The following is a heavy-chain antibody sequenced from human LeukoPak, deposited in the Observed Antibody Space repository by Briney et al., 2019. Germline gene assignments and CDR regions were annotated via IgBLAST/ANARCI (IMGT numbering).Heavy chain of an antibody. Sequence: SETLSLTCTVSGGSISSYYWSWIRQPPGKGLEWIGYIYYSGSTNYNPSLKSRVTISVDTSKNQFSLKLSSVTAADTAVYYCARIRITMVRGVVRADDAFDIWGQGTMVTVSS. V-gene: IGHV4-59*12. CDR3: ARIRITMVRGVVRADDAFDI. CDR2: IYYSGST. D-gene: IGHD3-10*01. CDR1: GGSISSYY. J-gene: IGHJ3*02.